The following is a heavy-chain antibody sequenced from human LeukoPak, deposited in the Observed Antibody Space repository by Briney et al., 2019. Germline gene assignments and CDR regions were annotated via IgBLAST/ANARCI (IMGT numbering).Heavy chain of an antibody. CDR1: GGSISSGGYY. CDR2: IYTSGST. J-gene: IGHJ5*02. Sequence: SETLSLTCTVSGGSISSGGYYWSWIRQPAGKGLEWIGRIYTSGSTNYNPSLKSRVTMSVDTSKDQFSLKLSSVTAADTAVYYCAREKPEWRDGENWFDPWGQGTLVTVSS. V-gene: IGHV4-61*02. D-gene: IGHD3-10*01. CDR3: AREKPEWRDGENWFDP.